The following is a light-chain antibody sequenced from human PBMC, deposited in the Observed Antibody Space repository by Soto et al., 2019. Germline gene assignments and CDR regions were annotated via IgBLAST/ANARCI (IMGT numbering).Light chain of an antibody. Sequence: QSDLTQPASVSGSPGQSITISCAGTRDDIGAYDYVSWYQQHPGNAPKLLVYEVTNRPSGVSDRFSGSKSGNTASLTISGLQAEDEADYYCNSYTNSSAVVFGGGTKVTVL. J-gene: IGLJ2*01. V-gene: IGLV2-14*01. CDR3: NSYTNSSAVV. CDR2: EVT. CDR1: RDDIGAYDY.